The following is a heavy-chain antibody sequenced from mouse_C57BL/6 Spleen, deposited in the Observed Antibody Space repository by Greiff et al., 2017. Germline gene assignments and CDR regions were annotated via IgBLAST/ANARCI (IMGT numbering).Heavy chain of an antibody. CDR2: IYPGDGDP. CDR1: GYAFSSYW. CDR3: ARDYGNYLFAY. J-gene: IGHJ3*01. V-gene: IGHV1-80*01. Sequence: QVQLQQSGAELVKPGASVKISCKASGYAFSSYWMNWVKQRPGKGLEGIGQIYPGDGDPNYNGKFTGKATLTADKSSSTAYMQLSSLTSEDSAVYFCARDYGNYLFAYWGQGTLVTVSA. D-gene: IGHD2-1*01.